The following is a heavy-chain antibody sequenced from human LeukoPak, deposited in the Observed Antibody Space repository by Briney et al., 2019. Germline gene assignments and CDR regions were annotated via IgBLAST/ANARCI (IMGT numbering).Heavy chain of an antibody. CDR3: ATVDVESNIDY. CDR2: FKHDGST. D-gene: IGHD4-11*01. CDR1: GGSMSSDY. Sequence: SETLSLTCTVSGGSMSSDYWCWIRQSPGMGLEWIGYFKHDGSTGYNPSLKSRATISVDRSKNLFSLKVNSVTAADTAVYYCATVDVESNIDYWGQGTLVTVSS. V-gene: IGHV4-59*01. J-gene: IGHJ4*02.